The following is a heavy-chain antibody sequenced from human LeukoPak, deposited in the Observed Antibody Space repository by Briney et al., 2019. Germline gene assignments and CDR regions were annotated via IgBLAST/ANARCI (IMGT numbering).Heavy chain of an antibody. V-gene: IGHV1-8*01. CDR1: GYTFTNYD. J-gene: IGHJ4*02. CDR2: MNLNSGSS. CDR3: ARAEPGYYPDY. Sequence: ASVKVSCKASGYTFTNYDVNWVRQATGQGLEWMGWMNLNSGSSGYAQKFQGIFTMTRNTSISTAYMELSSLTSEDTAVYYCARAEPGYYPDYWGQGTPVTVSS. D-gene: IGHD3-22*01.